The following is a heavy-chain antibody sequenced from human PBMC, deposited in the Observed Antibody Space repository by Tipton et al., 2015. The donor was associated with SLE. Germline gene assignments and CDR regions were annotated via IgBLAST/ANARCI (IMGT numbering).Heavy chain of an antibody. CDR3: AGGAYDFWSGTYFDY. Sequence: GSLRLSCAASGGKGDDYGMSWVRQAPGKGLEWVSYMRSRGSTIYYAEAVKGRFTISRDNAKNSLYLQMNSLRAEDTAVYYCAGGAYDFWSGTYFDYWGQGTLVTVSP. CDR2: MRSRGSTI. D-gene: IGHD3-3*01. V-gene: IGHV3-11*01. CDR1: GGKGDDYG. J-gene: IGHJ4*02.